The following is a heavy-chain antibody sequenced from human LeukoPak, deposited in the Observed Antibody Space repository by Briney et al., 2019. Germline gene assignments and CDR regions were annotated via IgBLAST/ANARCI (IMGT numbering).Heavy chain of an antibody. CDR3: ARVAPASVY. CDR2: INPNSGGT. V-gene: IGHV1-2*02. CDR1: GYSFSDFY. J-gene: IGHJ4*02. D-gene: IGHD6-25*01. Sequence: ASVKVSCKASGYSFSDFYLHWVRQAPGQGLEWMGWINPNSGGTNYAQKFQGRVTMTRDTSISTAYMELSRLRSDDTAVYYCARVAPASVYWGQGTLVTVSS.